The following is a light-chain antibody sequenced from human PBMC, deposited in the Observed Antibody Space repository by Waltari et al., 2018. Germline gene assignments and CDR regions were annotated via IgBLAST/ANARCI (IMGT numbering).Light chain of an antibody. V-gene: IGLV2-18*02. CDR2: AVT. CDR3: SSGTIDSTLV. J-gene: IGLJ2*01. CDR1: SGDIGAYNS. Sequence: QSALTQPPSMSGSPGQSLTISCTGTSGDIGAYNSVSWYQQSPGTAPKRIIYAVTNRPSGVPDRFSASKSGNTASLTISGLQVEDEADYYCSSGTIDSTLVFGTGTKLTVL.